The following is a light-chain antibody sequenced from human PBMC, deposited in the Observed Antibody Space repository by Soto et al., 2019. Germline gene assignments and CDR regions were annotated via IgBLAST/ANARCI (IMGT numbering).Light chain of an antibody. Sequence: DLVTTQSPLSLPVTPGEPASISCRSSQSLLHSNGYNYLGWYLQKPGQSPQLLIYLGSNRASGVPDRFSGSGSGTDFTLKISRVEAEDVGVYYCMQVVQMPYTFGQGNKLEIK. V-gene: IGKV2-28*01. J-gene: IGKJ2*01. CDR1: QSLLHSNGYNY. CDR3: MQVVQMPYT. CDR2: LGS.